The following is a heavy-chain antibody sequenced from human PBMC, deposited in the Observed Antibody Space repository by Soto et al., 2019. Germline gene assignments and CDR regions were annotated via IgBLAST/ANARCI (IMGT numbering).Heavy chain of an antibody. CDR2: IYYSGST. Sequence: QVQLQESGPGLVKPSETLSLTCTVSGGSISSYYWSWIRQPPGKGLEWIGYIYYSGSTNYNPSLKSRVXXSXDXXKNQFSLKLSSVTAADTAVYYCARGKWLLLPHFDYWGQGTLVTVSS. J-gene: IGHJ4*02. CDR1: GGSISSYY. CDR3: ARGKWLLLPHFDY. V-gene: IGHV4-59*01. D-gene: IGHD3-22*01.